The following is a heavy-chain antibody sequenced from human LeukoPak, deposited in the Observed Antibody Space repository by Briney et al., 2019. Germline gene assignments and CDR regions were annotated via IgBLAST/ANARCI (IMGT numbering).Heavy chain of an antibody. J-gene: IGHJ4*02. V-gene: IGHV4-39*07. CDR2: IFYSGST. CDR3: ARDRRYCSGGSCYSV. D-gene: IGHD2-15*01. Sequence: TSSETLSLTCTVSSGSISTSNYYWGWVRQPPGKALEWIGNIFYSGSTYYSPSLKSRVTISLDTSRNQFSLKLNSVTAADTAVYYCARDRRYCSGGSCYSVWGQGTLVTVSS. CDR1: SGSISTSNYY.